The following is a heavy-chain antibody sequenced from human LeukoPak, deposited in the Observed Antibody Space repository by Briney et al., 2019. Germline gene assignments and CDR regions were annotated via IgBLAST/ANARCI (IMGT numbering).Heavy chain of an antibody. CDR1: GFTFSSYS. CDR3: ARGYRDTAMVTPFDY. V-gene: IGHV3-21*01. CDR2: ISSSSSFI. J-gene: IGHJ4*02. D-gene: IGHD5-18*01. Sequence: PGGSLRLSCAASGFTFSSYSMNWVRQAPGKGLEWVSSISSSSSFIYYADPVKGRFTISRDNAKNSLYLQMNSLRAEDTAVYYCARGYRDTAMVTPFDYWGQGTLVTVSS.